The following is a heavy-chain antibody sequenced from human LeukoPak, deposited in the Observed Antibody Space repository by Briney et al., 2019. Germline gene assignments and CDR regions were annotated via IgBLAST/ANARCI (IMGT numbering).Heavy chain of an antibody. Sequence: QPGGSLRLSCAASGFTFDDYAMSWVRQAPGKGLEWVGFIRSKAYGGTTEYAASVKGRFTISRDDSKSIAYLQMNSLKTEDTAVYYCTRAPGEPPAYDYWGQGTLVTVSS. CDR2: IRSKAYGGTT. J-gene: IGHJ4*02. CDR3: TRAPGEPPAYDY. CDR1: GFTFDDYA. V-gene: IGHV3-49*04. D-gene: IGHD3-10*01.